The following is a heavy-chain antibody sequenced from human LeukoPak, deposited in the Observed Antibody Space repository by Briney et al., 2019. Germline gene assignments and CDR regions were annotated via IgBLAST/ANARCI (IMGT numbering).Heavy chain of an antibody. J-gene: IGHJ4*02. D-gene: IGHD4-17*01. CDR2: ISYDGSNK. Sequence: GGSVRLSCAASGFTFSSYAMHWVRQAPGKGLEWEAVISYDGSNKYYADSVKGRFTISRDNSKNTLYLQMNSLRAEDTAVYYCARDTLDDAVTTLDYWGQGTLVTVPS. CDR1: GFTFSSYA. CDR3: ARDTLDDAVTTLDY. V-gene: IGHV3-30*04.